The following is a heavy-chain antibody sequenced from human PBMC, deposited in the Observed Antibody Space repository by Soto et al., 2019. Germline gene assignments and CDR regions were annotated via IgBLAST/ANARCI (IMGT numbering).Heavy chain of an antibody. CDR1: GFTFSSYA. D-gene: IGHD2-15*01. Sequence: GSLILACTASGFTFSSYAMGWVRQGPGKGLEWVAVVSIGGSTHYADSVRGRFTISRDNSKNKLSLQMNSLTAEDTAVYFCAKRRGAGGHFDYWGQGALVTVYS. CDR2: VSIGGST. CDR3: AKRRGAGGHFDY. V-gene: IGHV3-23*01. J-gene: IGHJ4*02.